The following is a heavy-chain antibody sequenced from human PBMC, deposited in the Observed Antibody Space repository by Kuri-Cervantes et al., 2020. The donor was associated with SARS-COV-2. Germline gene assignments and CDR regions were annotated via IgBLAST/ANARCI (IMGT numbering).Heavy chain of an antibody. CDR1: GGSISSYY. V-gene: IGHV4-59*12. D-gene: IGHD2-21*01. J-gene: IGHJ4*02. CDR2: IYYSGST. Sequence: SETLSLTCTVSGGSISSYYWSWIRQPPGKGLEWIGYIYYSGSTNYNPSLKSRVTISVDTSKNQFSLRLNSVTAADTAIYYCARDLWGGDYWGQGILVTVSS. CDR3: ARDLWGGDY.